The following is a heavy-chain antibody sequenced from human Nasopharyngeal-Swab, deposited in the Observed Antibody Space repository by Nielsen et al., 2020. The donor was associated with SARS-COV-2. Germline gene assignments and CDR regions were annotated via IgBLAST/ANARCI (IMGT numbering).Heavy chain of an antibody. Sequence: GGSLRLSCAASGFTFSSCAMSWVRQAPGKGLEWVANIKQDGSEKYYVDSVKGRFTISRDDAKNSLYLQMNSLRAEDTAVYYCARITVAGDYYYGMDVWGQGTTVTVSS. CDR3: ARITVAGDYYYGMDV. CDR1: GFTFSSCA. CDR2: IKQDGSEK. D-gene: IGHD6-19*01. V-gene: IGHV3-7*01. J-gene: IGHJ6*02.